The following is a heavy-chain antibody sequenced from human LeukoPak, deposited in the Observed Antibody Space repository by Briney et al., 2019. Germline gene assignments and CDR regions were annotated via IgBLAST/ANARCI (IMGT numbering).Heavy chain of an antibody. Sequence: ASVKVSCKASGYTFTGYYMHWVRQAPGQGLEWMGWINPNSGGTNYAQKFQGRVTMTRDTSISTAYMELSRLRSDDTAVYYCARALRVTVAGFDPWGQGTLVTVSS. D-gene: IGHD6-19*01. CDR3: ARALRVTVAGFDP. J-gene: IGHJ5*02. CDR1: GYTFTGYY. V-gene: IGHV1-2*02. CDR2: INPNSGGT.